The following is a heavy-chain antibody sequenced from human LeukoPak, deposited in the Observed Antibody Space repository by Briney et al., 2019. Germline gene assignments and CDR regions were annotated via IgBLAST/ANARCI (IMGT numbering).Heavy chain of an antibody. J-gene: IGHJ4*02. V-gene: IGHV1-18*01. CDR1: GYTFTNFG. Sequence: ASVKVSCKTSGYTFTNFGISWVRQAPGQGLEWMGWTSAYSGNTNYAQNLRGRVTMIIDRSTSTVYMELRSLRSDDTAVYYCARDATYAAYTPMNDYWGQGTLVTVSS. CDR2: TSAYSGNT. CDR3: ARDATYAAYTPMNDY. D-gene: IGHD2-15*01.